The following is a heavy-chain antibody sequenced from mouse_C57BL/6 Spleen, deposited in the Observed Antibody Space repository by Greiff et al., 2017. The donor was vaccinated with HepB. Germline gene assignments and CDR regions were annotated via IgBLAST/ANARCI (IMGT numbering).Heavy chain of an antibody. J-gene: IGHJ1*03. CDR2: IYPGDGDT. Sequence: VQLQQSGPELVKPGASVKISCKASGYAFSSSWMNWVKQRPGKGLEWIGRIYPGDGDTNYNGKFKGKATLTADKSSSTAYMQLSSLTSEDSAVYVWARGPYPGYFDVGGTGTTVTVAS. D-gene: IGHD2-10*01. V-gene: IGHV1-82*01. CDR1: GYAFSSSW. CDR3: ARGPYPGYFDV.